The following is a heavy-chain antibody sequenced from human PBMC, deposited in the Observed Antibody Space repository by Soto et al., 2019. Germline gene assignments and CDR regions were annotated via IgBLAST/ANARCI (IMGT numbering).Heavy chain of an antibody. J-gene: IGHJ4*02. V-gene: IGHV1-18*01. CDR1: GYTFTGYG. CDR3: ARDAQGVFLHY. Sequence: VASVKLSCKASGYTFTGYGISWVRQAPGQGLEWMGWISAYNGNTNYAQKLQGRVTMTRDTSTSTAYMELRSLRSDDTAVYYCARDAQGVFLHYWGQGTLVTVSS. D-gene: IGHD3-16*01. CDR2: ISAYNGNT.